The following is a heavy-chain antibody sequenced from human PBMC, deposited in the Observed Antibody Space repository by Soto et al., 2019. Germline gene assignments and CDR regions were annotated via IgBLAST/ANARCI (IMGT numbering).Heavy chain of an antibody. J-gene: IGHJ6*02. D-gene: IGHD2-15*01. CDR1: GYTFSDFY. CDR2: INPTSGGT. CDR3: AREYCSGGSCYSGRVRYYYGMDV. V-gene: IGHV1-2*02. Sequence: ASVKVSCKASGYTFSDFYLHWVRQAPGHGLEWVGWINPTSGGTSYAQKFQGRVTMTRDTSTSTAYMELSSLRSEDTAVYYCAREYCSGGSCYSGRVRYYYGMDVWGQGTTVTVSS.